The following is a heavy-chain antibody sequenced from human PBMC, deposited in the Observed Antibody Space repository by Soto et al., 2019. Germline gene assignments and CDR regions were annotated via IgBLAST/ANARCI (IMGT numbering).Heavy chain of an antibody. CDR1: GGSISSSSYY. CDR3: ARRFDFWSGYQDYYYYYYMDV. J-gene: IGHJ6*03. Sequence: QLQLQESGPGLVKPSETLSLTCTVSGGSISSSSYYWGWIRQPPGKGLEWIGSIYYSGSTYYNPSLKSRVTITVDTSKHKFSLKLSSVTAADTAVYYCARRFDFWSGYQDYYYYYYMDVWGKGTTVTVSS. CDR2: IYYSGST. D-gene: IGHD3-3*01. V-gene: IGHV4-39*01.